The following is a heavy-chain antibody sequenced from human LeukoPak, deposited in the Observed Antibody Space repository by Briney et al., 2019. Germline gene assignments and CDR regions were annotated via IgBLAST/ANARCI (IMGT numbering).Heavy chain of an antibody. V-gene: IGHV5-51*01. D-gene: IGHD1-1*01. CDR2: IDPADSET. Sequence: GESLKISCQAFDYTFVNYWIAWVRQMPGKGLEWMGIIDPADSETRYSPSFQGHVSISADDSSNVAYLEWKSLKVSDTARSYCMAYNWAEAPAFDLWGQGTMVTVSS. CDR1: DYTFVNYW. CDR3: MAYNWAEAPAFDL. J-gene: IGHJ3*01.